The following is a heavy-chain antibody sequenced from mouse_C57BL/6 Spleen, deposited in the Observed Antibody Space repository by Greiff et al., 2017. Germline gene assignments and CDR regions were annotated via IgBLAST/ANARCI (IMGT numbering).Heavy chain of an antibody. CDR3: AREGGPWFAD. CDR1: GYTFTSYW. CDR2: IDPSDSDT. Sequence: QVQLQQPGAELVRPGSSVKLSCKASGYTFTSYWMHWVKQRPIQGLEWIGNIDPSDSDTHYNQKFKDKATLTVDKSSSTAYMQLSSLTSEDSAVYYGAREGGPWFADWGQGTLVTVSA. J-gene: IGHJ3*01. V-gene: IGHV1-52*01.